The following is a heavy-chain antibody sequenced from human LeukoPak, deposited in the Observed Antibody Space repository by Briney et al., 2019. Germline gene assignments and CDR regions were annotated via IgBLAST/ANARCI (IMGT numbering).Heavy chain of an antibody. D-gene: IGHD3-9*01. J-gene: IGHJ4*02. CDR2: IYYSGST. V-gene: IGHV4-39*07. CDR1: GGSISSSSYY. CDR3: ATYIKEVGLRYFDWLLRGYFDY. Sequence: SETLSLTCTVSGGSISSSSYYWGWIRQPPGKGLEWIGSIYYSGSTYYNPSLKSRVTISVDTSKNQFSLKLSSVTAADTAVYYCATYIKEVGLRYFDWLLRGYFDYWGQGTLVTVSS.